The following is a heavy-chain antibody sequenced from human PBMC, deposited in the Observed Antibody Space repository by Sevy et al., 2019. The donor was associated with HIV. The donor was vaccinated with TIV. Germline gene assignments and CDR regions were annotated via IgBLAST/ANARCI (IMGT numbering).Heavy chain of an antibody. CDR3: ARELGPFDY. CDR1: GYDFRSYN. J-gene: IGHJ4*02. CDR2: INTNTGNQ. Sequence: ASVKVSCKASGYDFRSYNMNWVRQAPGQGLEWMGWINTNTGNQTYVQGFTGRFVFSLYTSVSTAYLEISSLKAEDTAVYYCARELGPFDYWGQGTRVTVSS. V-gene: IGHV7-4-1*02. D-gene: IGHD3-16*01.